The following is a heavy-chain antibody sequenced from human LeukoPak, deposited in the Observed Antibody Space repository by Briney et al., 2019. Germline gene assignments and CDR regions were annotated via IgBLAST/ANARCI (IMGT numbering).Heavy chain of an antibody. V-gene: IGHV4-34*01. CDR1: GGSFSGYY. CDR3: AKPSNYYGSATDAFDF. D-gene: IGHD3-10*01. Sequence: SETLSLTCAVYGGSFSGYYWSWIRQPPGKGLEWIGEINHSGSTNYNPSLKSRVTISVDTSKNQFSLKLNSVTAADTAVYYCAKPSNYYGSATDAFDFWGQGTMVTVSS. J-gene: IGHJ3*01. CDR2: INHSGST.